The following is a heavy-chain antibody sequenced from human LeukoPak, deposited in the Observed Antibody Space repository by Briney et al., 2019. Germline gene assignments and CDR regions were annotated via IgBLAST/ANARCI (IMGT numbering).Heavy chain of an antibody. CDR2: IYHSGNT. V-gene: IGHV4-59*08. CDR1: GDSITSDY. Sequence: SETLSLTCTVSGDSITSDYWSWIRQPPGKGLEWIGYIYHSGNTNYNPSLKSRVTISLDTSNNNFSLKLRSVTAADTAVYFCARLSDRILGSYVFDNWGQGTLVTVSS. CDR3: ARLSDRILGSYVFDN. J-gene: IGHJ4*02. D-gene: IGHD3-9*01.